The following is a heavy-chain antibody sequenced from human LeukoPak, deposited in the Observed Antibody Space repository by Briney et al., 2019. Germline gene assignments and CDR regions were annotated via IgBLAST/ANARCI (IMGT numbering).Heavy chain of an antibody. Sequence: KPSETLSLTCAVYGGSFSGYYWSWIRQPPGKGLEWIGEINHSGSTNYNPSLKSRATISVDTSKNQFSLKLSSVTAADTAVYYCARDPQDYYGSGSTPGWFDPWGQGTLVTVSS. V-gene: IGHV4-34*01. CDR1: GGSFSGYY. CDR2: INHSGST. CDR3: ARDPQDYYGSGSTPGWFDP. J-gene: IGHJ5*02. D-gene: IGHD3-10*01.